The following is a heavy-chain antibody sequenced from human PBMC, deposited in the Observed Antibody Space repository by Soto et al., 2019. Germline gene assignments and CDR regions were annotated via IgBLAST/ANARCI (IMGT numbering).Heavy chain of an antibody. Sequence: SETLSLTCTVSGGSISSYYWSWIRQPPGKGLEWIGYIHYSGSTNYNPSLKSRVTISVDTSKNQFSLKLSSVTAADTAVYYCARGLPGDCGHCFDRWGQGILVTVSS. CDR3: ARGLPGDCGHCFDR. CDR1: GGSISSYY. V-gene: IGHV4-59*08. J-gene: IGHJ5*02. D-gene: IGHD2-21*02. CDR2: IHYSGST.